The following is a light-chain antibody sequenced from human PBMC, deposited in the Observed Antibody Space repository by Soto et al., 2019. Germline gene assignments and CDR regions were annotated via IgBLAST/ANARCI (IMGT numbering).Light chain of an antibody. Sequence: LPQPASVSGSPGQPITISCTGTSSDVGGYNYVSWYQQHPDKAPKLMIYEVSNRPSGVSNRFSGSKSGTTASLTISGLQAEDEADYYCSSYTSSSTRVFGTGTKVTVL. CDR3: SSYTSSSTRV. CDR1: SSDVGGYNY. V-gene: IGLV2-14*01. J-gene: IGLJ1*01. CDR2: EVS.